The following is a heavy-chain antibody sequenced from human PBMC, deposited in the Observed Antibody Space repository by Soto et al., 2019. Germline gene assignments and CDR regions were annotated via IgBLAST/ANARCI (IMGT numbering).Heavy chain of an antibody. J-gene: IGHJ5*02. CDR3: ARGSTAPDP. CDR1: GFTFSSYA. Sequence: GGSLRLSCAASGFTFSSYAMHWVRQAPGKGLEWVAVISYDGSNKYYADSVKGRFTISRDNSKNTLYLQMNSLRAEDTAVYYCARGSTAPDPWGQGTPVTVSS. V-gene: IGHV3-30-3*01. CDR2: ISYDGSNK.